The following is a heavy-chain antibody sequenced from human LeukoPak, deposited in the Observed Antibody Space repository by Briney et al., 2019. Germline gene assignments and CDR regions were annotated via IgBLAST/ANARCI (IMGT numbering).Heavy chain of an antibody. J-gene: IGHJ5*02. CDR3: ANSYCGGDCYLP. V-gene: IGHV3-23*01. Sequence: GRSLRLSCAASGFTFSSYAMSWVRQAPGKGLEWVSAISGSGGSTDYADSVKGRFTISRDNSKNTLYLQMNSLRVEDTAVYYCANSYCGGDCYLPSGQGTLVTVSS. CDR2: ISGSGGST. CDR1: GFTFSSYA. D-gene: IGHD2-21*02.